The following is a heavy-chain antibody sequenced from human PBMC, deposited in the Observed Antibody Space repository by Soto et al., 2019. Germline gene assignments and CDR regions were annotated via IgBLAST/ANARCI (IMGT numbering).Heavy chain of an antibody. CDR1: GGSFSGYY. Sequence: LSLTCAVYGGSFSGYYWSWIRQPPGKGLEWIGEINHSGSTNYNPSLKSRVTISVDTSKNQFSLKLSSVTAADTAVYYCARGGGGSSPYYYYMDVWGKGTTVTVSS. CDR2: INHSGST. D-gene: IGHD6-25*01. V-gene: IGHV4-34*01. CDR3: ARGGGGSSPYYYYMDV. J-gene: IGHJ6*03.